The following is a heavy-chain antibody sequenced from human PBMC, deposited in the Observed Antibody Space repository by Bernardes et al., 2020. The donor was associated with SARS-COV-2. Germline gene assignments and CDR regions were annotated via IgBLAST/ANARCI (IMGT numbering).Heavy chain of an antibody. J-gene: IGHJ6*02. CDR3: AKRKQIFHLSEWDVGMDV. V-gene: IGHV3-30*18. D-gene: IGHD1-26*01. CDR1: GFTLNNFG. Sequence: WSLRFSCAASGFTLNNFGIHWVRQAPGKGLEWVSLISYEGSKEFYADFVRGRFTISRDNSKRAVYLQMNSLGPEDTAVYYCAKRKQIFHLSEWDVGMDVWGQGTTVTVS. CDR2: ISYEGSKE.